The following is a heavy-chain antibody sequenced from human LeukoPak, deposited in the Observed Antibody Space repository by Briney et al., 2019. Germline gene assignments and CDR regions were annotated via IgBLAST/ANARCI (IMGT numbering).Heavy chain of an antibody. J-gene: IGHJ6*02. D-gene: IGHD1-1*01. CDR2: ISGSGGST. V-gene: IGHV3-23*01. Sequence: EGSLRLSCAASGFTFSSYAMSWVRQAPGKGLEWVSAISGSGGSTYYADSVKGRFTISRDNSKNTLYLQMNSLRAEDTAVYYCAKGVTTGYYYYGMDVWGQGTTVTVSS. CDR3: AKGVTTGYYYYGMDV. CDR1: GFTFSSYA.